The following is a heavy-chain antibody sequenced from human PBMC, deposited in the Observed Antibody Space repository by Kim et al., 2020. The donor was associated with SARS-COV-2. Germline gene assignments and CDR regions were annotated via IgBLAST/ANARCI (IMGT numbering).Heavy chain of an antibody. Sequence: GESLKISCKGSGYSFTSYWISWVRQMPGKGLEWMGRIDPSDSYTNYSPSFQGHVTISADKSISTAYLQWSSLKASDTAMYYCARLPNWAAAGTGGYYFDYWGQGTLVTVSS. V-gene: IGHV5-10-1*01. CDR3: ARLPNWAAAGTGGYYFDY. CDR2: IDPSDSYT. J-gene: IGHJ4*02. D-gene: IGHD6-13*01. CDR1: GYSFTSYW.